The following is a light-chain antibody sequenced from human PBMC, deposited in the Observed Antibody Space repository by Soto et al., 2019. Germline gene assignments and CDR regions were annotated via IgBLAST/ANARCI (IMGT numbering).Light chain of an antibody. CDR2: GAS. Sequence: EIVMTQSPATLSVSPGERATLSCRASQSVSSNLAWYQQKPGQAPRLLIYGASIRATGIPARFSGSGSGTEFTLTISSLQYEDFAVYYCQQYNNWPPVTFGPGTKVDIK. CDR1: QSVSSN. J-gene: IGKJ3*01. V-gene: IGKV3D-15*01. CDR3: QQYNNWPPVT.